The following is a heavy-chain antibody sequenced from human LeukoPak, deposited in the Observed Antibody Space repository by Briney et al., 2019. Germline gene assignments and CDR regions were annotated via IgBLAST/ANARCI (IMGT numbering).Heavy chain of an antibody. Sequence: GGSLRLSCAASGLTFSSYRMNWVRQAPGKGLEWVSSISSSGNYIYYADSVKGRFTISRDNAKNSLYLQMTSLRAEDTAVYYCARSGGGMDDYWGQGTLVTVSS. V-gene: IGHV3-21*01. CDR1: GLTFSSYR. CDR3: ARSGGGMDDY. D-gene: IGHD3-16*01. CDR2: ISSSGNYI. J-gene: IGHJ4*02.